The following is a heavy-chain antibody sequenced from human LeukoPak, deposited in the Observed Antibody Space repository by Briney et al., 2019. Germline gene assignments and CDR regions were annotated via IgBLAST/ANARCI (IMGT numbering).Heavy chain of an antibody. J-gene: IGHJ4*02. CDR3: ARVSGYSGYDTLDY. CDR2: ISTGGTT. V-gene: IGHV3-66*01. D-gene: IGHD5-12*01. CDR1: GFTISSNY. Sequence: RGALRLSCAASGFTISSNYMNWVRQAPGKGLEWVSVISTGGTTYYANSVQGRFTICRDYSKNTLYLEMNNMRGEDTAVYYCARVSGYSGYDTLDYWGQGTLVTVS.